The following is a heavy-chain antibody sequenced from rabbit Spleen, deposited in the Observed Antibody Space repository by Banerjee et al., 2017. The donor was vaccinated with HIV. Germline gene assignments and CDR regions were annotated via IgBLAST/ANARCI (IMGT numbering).Heavy chain of an antibody. D-gene: IGHD4-1*01. Sequence: QEQLEESGGDLVKPEGSLTLTCTASGVSFTSNYYMCWVRQAPGKGLEWIACIDTGSSGFTYFASWAKGRFTISKTSSTTVTLQVTSLTAADTATYFCATNHYTGDFNLWGPGTLVTVS. J-gene: IGHJ4*01. CDR3: ATNHYTGDFNL. V-gene: IGHV1S45*01. CDR2: IDTGSSGFT. CDR1: GVSFTSNYY.